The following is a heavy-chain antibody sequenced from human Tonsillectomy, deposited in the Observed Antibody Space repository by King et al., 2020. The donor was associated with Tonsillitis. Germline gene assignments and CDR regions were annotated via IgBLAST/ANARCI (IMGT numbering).Heavy chain of an antibody. CDR1: GFTFSSYG. CDR3: AREGGGVDTAPNQYGLDV. J-gene: IGHJ6*02. CDR2: ISYDGSKK. V-gene: IGHV3-30*04. Sequence: QVQLVESGGGVVQPGRSLRLSCAASGFTFSSYGIHWVRQAPGKGLEWVAVISYDGSKKYYADSVKGRFTISRDNSKKTLYLQMNSLRVEDTAVYYCAREGGGVDTAPNQYGLDVWGQGTTVTVSS. D-gene: IGHD5-18*01.